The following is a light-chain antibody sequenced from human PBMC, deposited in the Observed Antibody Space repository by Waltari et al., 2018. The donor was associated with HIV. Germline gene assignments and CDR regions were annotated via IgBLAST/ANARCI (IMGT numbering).Light chain of an antibody. CDR3: SSYTSSSTLV. CDR2: EVS. V-gene: IGLV2-14*01. J-gene: IGLJ1*01. CDR1: SSDVGRSNY. Sequence: QSALTQPASVSGSPGHSLTISCTGTSSDVGRSNYFSWYQQHPGKAPKLMIYEVSNRPSGVSNRFSGSKSGNTASLTISGLQAEDEADYYCSSYTSSSTLVFGTGTKVTVL.